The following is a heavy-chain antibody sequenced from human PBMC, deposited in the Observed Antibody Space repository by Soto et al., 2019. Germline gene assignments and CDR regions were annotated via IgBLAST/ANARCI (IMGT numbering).Heavy chain of an antibody. CDR3: ASQFSGYPAYYYGMDV. CDR1: GGSISSGDYY. V-gene: IGHV4-30-4*01. J-gene: IGHJ6*02. D-gene: IGHD3-22*01. Sequence: QVQLQESGPGLVKPSQTLSLTCTVSGGSISSGDYYWSWIRQPPGKGLEWIGYIYYSGSTYYNPSLKSRVTISVDTCKNRFSLKLCSVTAADTAVYYCASQFSGYPAYYYGMDVWGQGTTVTVSS. CDR2: IYYSGST.